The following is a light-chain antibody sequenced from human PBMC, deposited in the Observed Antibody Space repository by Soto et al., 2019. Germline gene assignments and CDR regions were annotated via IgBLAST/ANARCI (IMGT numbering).Light chain of an antibody. Sequence: EFELTQSPGTLSLSPGERATLSCRASQSIITLAWYKQKPGRAPRLLIFGVSRRATGIPDRFSGSGSGTDFTLTINRLEPEDVVVYYCQENGRLPLTFGGGTKVEIK. V-gene: IGKV3-20*01. CDR2: GVS. J-gene: IGKJ4*01. CDR3: QENGRLPLT. CDR1: QSIIT.